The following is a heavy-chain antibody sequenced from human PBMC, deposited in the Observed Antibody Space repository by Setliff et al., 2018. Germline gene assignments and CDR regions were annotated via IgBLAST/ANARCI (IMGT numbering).Heavy chain of an antibody. CDR3: ATCVGTSWYDYNFYMDV. D-gene: IGHD1-26*01. CDR1: GDSFNNYA. CDR2: FDPDDGET. Sequence: ASVKVSCKASGDSFNNYAISWVRQAPGKGLEWMGGFDPDDGETVYAQKFQGRVTMTEDTSTNTAYMELSSLRSEDTAVYYCATCVGTSWYDYNFYMDVWGIGTTVTVSS. V-gene: IGHV1-24*01. J-gene: IGHJ6*03.